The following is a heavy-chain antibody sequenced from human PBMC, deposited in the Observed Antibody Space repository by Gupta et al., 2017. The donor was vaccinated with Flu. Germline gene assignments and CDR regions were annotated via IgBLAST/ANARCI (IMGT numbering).Heavy chain of an antibody. D-gene: IGHD1-26*01. CDR1: GFTFSNAW. Sequence: EVQLVESGGGLVKPGGSLRLSCAASGFTFSNAWMSWVRQAPGKGLEWVGRIKSKTDGGTTDYAAPVKGRFTISRDDSKNTLYLQMNSLKTEDTAVYYCTTEGRGVGSYYNYYYGMDVWGQGTTVTVSS. V-gene: IGHV3-15*01. CDR2: IKSKTDGGTT. CDR3: TTEGRGVGSYYNYYYGMDV. J-gene: IGHJ6*02.